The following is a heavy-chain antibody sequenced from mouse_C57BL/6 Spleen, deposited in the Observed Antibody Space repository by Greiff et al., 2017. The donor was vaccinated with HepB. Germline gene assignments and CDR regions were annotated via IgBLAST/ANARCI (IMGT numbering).Heavy chain of an antibody. CDR3: ARTVEDYDSSSLDYYAMDY. CDR2: INPNNGGT. CDR1: GYTFTDYN. V-gene: IGHV1-18*01. Sequence: EVQLQQSGPELVKPGASVKIPCKASGYTFTDYNMDWVKQSHGKSLEWIGDINPNNGGTIYNQKFKGKATLTVDKSSSTAYMELRSLTSEDTAVYYGARTVEDYDSSSLDYYAMDYWGQGTSVTVSS. J-gene: IGHJ4*01. D-gene: IGHD1-1*01.